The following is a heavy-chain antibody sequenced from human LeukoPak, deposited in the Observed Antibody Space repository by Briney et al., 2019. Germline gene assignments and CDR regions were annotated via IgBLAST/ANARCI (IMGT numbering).Heavy chain of an antibody. J-gene: IGHJ4*02. D-gene: IGHD2-15*01. CDR1: GFTFNSYA. CDR2: ISYDGSIN. Sequence: GTSLRLSCAASGFTFNSYAVHWVRHAPGKGLEWVAVISYDGSINFYAASVKGRFTISRDNSKNTLYLQMNSLRIDDTALYFCARDRRYCSGGSCYFDYFFDYWGQGALVTVSS. V-gene: IGHV3-30*04. CDR3: ARDRRYCSGGSCYFDYFFDY.